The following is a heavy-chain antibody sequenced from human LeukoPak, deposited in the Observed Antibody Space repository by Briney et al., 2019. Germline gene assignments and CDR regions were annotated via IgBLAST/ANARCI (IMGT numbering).Heavy chain of an antibody. CDR3: ARVSVDTAMDHY. Sequence: GASVKVSCKAFGYTFTGYYMHWVRQAPGQGLEWMGWINPNSGGTNYAQKFQGRVTMTRDTSISTAYMELSRLRSDDTAVYYCARVSVDTAMDHYWGQGTLVTVSS. J-gene: IGHJ4*02. CDR2: INPNSGGT. V-gene: IGHV1-2*02. CDR1: GYTFTGYY. D-gene: IGHD5-18*01.